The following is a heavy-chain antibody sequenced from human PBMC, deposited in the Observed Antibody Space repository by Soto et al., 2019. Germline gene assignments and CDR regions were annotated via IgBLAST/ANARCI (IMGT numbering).Heavy chain of an antibody. V-gene: IGHV3-23*01. D-gene: IGHD2-15*01. CDR3: AKVRDDCSGGSCYHYFDY. Sequence: GSLRLSCAASGFTFSSYAMSWVRQAPGKGLEWVSAISGSGGSTYYADSVKGRFTISRDNSKNTLYLQMNSLRAEDTAVYYCAKVRDDCSGGSCYHYFDYWGQGTLVTISS. CDR2: ISGSGGST. CDR1: GFTFSSYA. J-gene: IGHJ4*02.